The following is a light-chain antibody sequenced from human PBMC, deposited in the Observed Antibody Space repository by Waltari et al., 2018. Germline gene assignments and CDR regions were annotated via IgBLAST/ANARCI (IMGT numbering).Light chain of an antibody. CDR1: HSNIVTYY. CDR3: AAWDDSVSGLV. Sequence: QSVLTQPPSASGTPGQRVTISCSGSHSNIVTYYVYWYQQLPGTAPKLLIYRSNQRPRGVPDRFSGSKSGSSASLAISGLRSEDEADYYCAAWDDSVSGLVFGGGTRLTVL. V-gene: IGLV1-47*01. J-gene: IGLJ2*01. CDR2: RSN.